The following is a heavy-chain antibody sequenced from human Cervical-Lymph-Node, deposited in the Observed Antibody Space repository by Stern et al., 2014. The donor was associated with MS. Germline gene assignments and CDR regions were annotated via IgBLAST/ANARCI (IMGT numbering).Heavy chain of an antibody. Sequence: QVQLVESAAEVKKPGASVKVSCKSFGYTFTDYYFHWVRQAPGQGLEWMGRIFPKSGDSMSAPTFQGRVIMTRDTSIRTLYLELNRLRPDDTAVYYCARGLGATAFDFWGQGTLVTVSS. V-gene: IGHV1-2*06. CDR3: ARGLGATAFDF. CDR2: IFPKSGDS. D-gene: IGHD1-26*01. CDR1: GYTFTDYY. J-gene: IGHJ4*02.